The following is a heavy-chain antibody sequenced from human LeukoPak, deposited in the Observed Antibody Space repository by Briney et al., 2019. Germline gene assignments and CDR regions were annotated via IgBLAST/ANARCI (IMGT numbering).Heavy chain of an antibody. D-gene: IGHD3-3*01. CDR3: AKHNYDFWSGQYYFDY. Sequence: GGSLRLSCAASGFTFSSYAMSWVRQAPGKGLEWVSAISGSGGSTYYADSVKGRFTISRDNSKNTLYLQMNSLRAEDTAVYYCAKHNYDFWSGQYYFDYWGQGTLVTVSS. V-gene: IGHV3-23*01. CDR1: GFTFSSYA. J-gene: IGHJ4*02. CDR2: ISGSGGST.